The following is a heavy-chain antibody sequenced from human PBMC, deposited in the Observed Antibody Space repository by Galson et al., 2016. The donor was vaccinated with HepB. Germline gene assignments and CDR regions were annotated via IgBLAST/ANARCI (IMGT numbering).Heavy chain of an antibody. J-gene: IGHJ4*02. Sequence: LRLSCAASGFPFRSYAMTWVRQAPGKGLEWVGRIKDKLDGGSADYAAPVKGRFTISRDDATDMVFLQMHSLKTEDTAVYYCTTGMTTLTAEYFDFWGQGALVTVAS. D-gene: IGHD4-11*01. CDR2: IKDKLDGGSA. CDR1: GFPFRSYA. CDR3: TTGMTTLTAEYFDF. V-gene: IGHV3-15*01.